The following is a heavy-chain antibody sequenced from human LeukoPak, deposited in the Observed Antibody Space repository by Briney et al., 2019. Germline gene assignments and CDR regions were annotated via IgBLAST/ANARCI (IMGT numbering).Heavy chain of an antibody. D-gene: IGHD2-15*01. Sequence: GGALRHSCAAYGFTFSSYSMNWVRQAPGKGLEWVSFISSSSSYIYYADSVKGRFTSSRDNAKNSLYLQMNSLRAEDTAVYYCARDYSEYYYYYYMDVWGKGTTVTVSS. J-gene: IGHJ6*03. V-gene: IGHV3-21*01. CDR2: ISSSSSYI. CDR1: GFTFSSYS. CDR3: ARDYSEYYYYYYMDV.